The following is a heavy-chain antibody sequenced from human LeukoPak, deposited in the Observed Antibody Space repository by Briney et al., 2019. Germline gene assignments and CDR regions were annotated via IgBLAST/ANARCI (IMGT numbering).Heavy chain of an antibody. CDR3: AKAVAGTYQRGFFDY. V-gene: IGHV3-9*03. D-gene: IGHD6-19*01. Sequence: PGGSLRLSCAASGFTLDDSAMHGVRQAPGKGLEWVSGISWNSGSIGYADSVKGRFTISRDNAKNSLYLQMNSLRAEDMALYYCAKAVAGTYQRGFFDYWGQGTLVTVSS. J-gene: IGHJ4*02. CDR1: GFTLDDSA. CDR2: ISWNSGSI.